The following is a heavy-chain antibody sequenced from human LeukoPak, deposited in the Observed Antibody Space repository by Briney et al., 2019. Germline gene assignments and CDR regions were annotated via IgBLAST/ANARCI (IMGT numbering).Heavy chain of an antibody. V-gene: IGHV3-30*02. CDR2: IRYDGSHK. Sequence: GGSLRLSCAASGFTFSSYGMHWVRQAPGKGLEWVSFIRYDGSHKYYADSVKGRFTISRDNSKNTLYLQMSSLRPEDTAVYSCAKAGNWNDVYYYMDVWGKGTTVTNSS. D-gene: IGHD1-1*01. J-gene: IGHJ6*03. CDR1: GFTFSSYG. CDR3: AKAGNWNDVYYYMDV.